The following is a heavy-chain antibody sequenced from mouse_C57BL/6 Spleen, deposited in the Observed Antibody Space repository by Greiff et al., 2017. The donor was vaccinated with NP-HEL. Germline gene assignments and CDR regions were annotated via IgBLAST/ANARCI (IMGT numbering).Heavy chain of an antibody. Sequence: VQLQQSGAELVKPGASVKISCKASGYAFSSYWMNWVKQRPGKGLEWIGQIYPGDGDTNYNGKFKGKATLTADKSSSTAYMQLSSLTSEDSAVYFCARRDGYYTLYYIDYWGQGTTLTVSS. CDR3: ARRDGYYTLYYIDY. CDR1: GYAFSSYW. D-gene: IGHD2-3*01. J-gene: IGHJ2*01. V-gene: IGHV1-80*01. CDR2: IYPGDGDT.